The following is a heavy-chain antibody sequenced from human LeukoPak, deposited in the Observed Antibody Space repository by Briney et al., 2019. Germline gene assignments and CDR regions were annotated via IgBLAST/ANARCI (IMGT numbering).Heavy chain of an antibody. J-gene: IGHJ4*02. V-gene: IGHV3-11*06. CDR3: ARDFFRRFYYGTTGYFLAAY. D-gene: IGHD3-22*01. CDR1: GFTFSDYY. CDR2: ISSTSSYT. Sequence: GGSLRLSCAASGFTFSDYYMSWIRQAPGKGPEWVSYISSTSSYTNYADSVKGRFTISRDNAQNSLYLQMNSLRAEDTAVYYCARDFFRRFYYGTTGYFLAAYWGQGTLVTVSS.